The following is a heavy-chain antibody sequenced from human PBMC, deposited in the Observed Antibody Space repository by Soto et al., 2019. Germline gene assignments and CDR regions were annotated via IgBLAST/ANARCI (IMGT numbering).Heavy chain of an antibody. CDR1: GGTFSSYA. D-gene: IGHD1-7*01. CDR2: IIPIFGTA. J-gene: IGHJ6*02. V-gene: IGHV1-69*06. CDR3: ARDSSGTGTTVYYYGMDV. Sequence: QVQLVQSGAEVKKPGSSVKVSCKASGGTFSSYAISWVRQAPGHGLEWMGGIIPIFGTANYAQKFQGRVTITADKSTSTAYMELSSLRSEDTAVYYSARDSSGTGTTVYYYGMDVWGQGTTVTVSS.